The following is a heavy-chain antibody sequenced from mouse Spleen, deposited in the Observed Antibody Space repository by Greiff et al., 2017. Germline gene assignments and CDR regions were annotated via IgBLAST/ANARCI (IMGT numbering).Heavy chain of an antibody. CDR1: GFTFSDYG. CDR2: ISSGSSTI. V-gene: IGHV5-17*01. CDR3: ARPYGYGYAMDY. J-gene: IGHJ4*01. Sequence: EVMLVESGGGLVKPGGSLKLSCAASGFTFSDYGMHWVRQAPEKGLEWVAYISSGSSTIYYADTVKGRFTISRDNAKNTLFLQMTSLRSEDTAMYYCARPYGYGYAMDYWGQGTSVTVSS. D-gene: IGHD2-2*01.